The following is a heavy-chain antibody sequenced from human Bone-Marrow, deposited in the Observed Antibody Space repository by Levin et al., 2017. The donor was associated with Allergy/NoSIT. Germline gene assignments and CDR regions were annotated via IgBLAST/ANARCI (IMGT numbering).Heavy chain of an antibody. Sequence: GGSLRLSCGASGFTFSSYEMNWVRQAPGKGLEWISYISGTGNTIYYADSVKGRFTISRDNAENSLFLEMNSLRVEDTALYYCARELRSLRHGMDVWGQGTTVTVSS. CDR1: GFTFSSYE. V-gene: IGHV3-48*03. CDR3: ARELRSLRHGMDV. J-gene: IGHJ6*02. CDR2: ISGTGNTI. D-gene: IGHD5/OR15-5a*01.